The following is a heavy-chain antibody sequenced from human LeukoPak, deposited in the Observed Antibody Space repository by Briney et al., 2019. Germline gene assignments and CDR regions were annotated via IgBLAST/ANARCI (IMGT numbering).Heavy chain of an antibody. J-gene: IGHJ3*02. CDR2: IYYSGST. D-gene: IGHD1-1*01. CDR1: GGSITYYY. CDR3: ARLNWNAFDI. Sequence: PSETLSLTCTVSGGSITYYYWSWIRQPPGKGLEWVGSIYYSGSTNYNPSLKSRVTISLDTSKNQFSLNLTTVIAADTAIYYCARLNWNAFDIWGQGTTVTVSS. V-gene: IGHV4-59*01.